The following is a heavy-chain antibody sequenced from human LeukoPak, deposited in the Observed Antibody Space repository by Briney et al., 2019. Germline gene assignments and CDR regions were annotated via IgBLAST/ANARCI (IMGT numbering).Heavy chain of an antibody. CDR3: ARYAFVAARRGFHWFDP. D-gene: IGHD6-6*01. J-gene: IGHJ5*02. CDR2: IYPGDSDT. Sequence: GESLKISCKGSGYSFTSYWIGWVRQMPGKGLEWMGIIYPGDSDTRYSPSFQGQVTISADKSISTAYLQWSSLKASDTAMYYCARYAFVAARRGFHWFDPWGQGTLVTVSS. CDR1: GYSFTSYW. V-gene: IGHV5-51*01.